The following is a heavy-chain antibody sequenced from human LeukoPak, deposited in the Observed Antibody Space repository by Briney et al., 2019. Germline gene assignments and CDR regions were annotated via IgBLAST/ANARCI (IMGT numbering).Heavy chain of an antibody. D-gene: IGHD2-8*01. Sequence: SETLFLTCTVSGGSISSGSYYWSWIRQPAGKGQEWIGHIYISGSTNYSPSLRSRVTISVDTSKNQFSLKLTSVTAADTAVYYCARGPNGSLQPFDYWGQGTLVTVSS. CDR3: ARGPNGSLQPFDY. V-gene: IGHV4-61*09. CDR2: IYISGST. J-gene: IGHJ4*02. CDR1: GGSISSGSYY.